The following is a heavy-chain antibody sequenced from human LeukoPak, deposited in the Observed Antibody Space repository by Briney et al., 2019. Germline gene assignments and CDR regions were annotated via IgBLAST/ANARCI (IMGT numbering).Heavy chain of an antibody. D-gene: IGHD5-18*01. CDR3: ARVGIGYSALDY. Sequence: GGSLRLSCAASGFTFSSYSMNWVRQAPGKGLEWVSSISSSSSCIYYADSVKGRFTISRDNAKNSLYLQMNSLRAEDTAVYYCARVGIGYSALDYWGQGTLVTVSS. V-gene: IGHV3-21*01. J-gene: IGHJ4*02. CDR1: GFTFSSYS. CDR2: ISSSSSCI.